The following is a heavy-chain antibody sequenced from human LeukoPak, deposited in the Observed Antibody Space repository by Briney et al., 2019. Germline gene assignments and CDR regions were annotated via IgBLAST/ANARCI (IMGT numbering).Heavy chain of an antibody. Sequence: GSLRLSCAASGFTFSSYSMNWVRQPPGKGLEWIGYIYYSGSTNYNPPLKSRVTISVDTSKNQFSLKLSSVTAADTAVYYCARAITIRGLIFDYWGQGTLVTVSS. D-gene: IGHD3-10*01. V-gene: IGHV4-59*01. J-gene: IGHJ4*02. CDR2: IYYSGST. CDR1: GFTFSSYS. CDR3: ARAITIRGLIFDY.